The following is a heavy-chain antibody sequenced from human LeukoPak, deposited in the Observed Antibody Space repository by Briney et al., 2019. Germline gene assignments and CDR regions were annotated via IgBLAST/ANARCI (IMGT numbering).Heavy chain of an antibody. CDR3: AIPGGYCSSTSCYAGGGYYYYMDV. V-gene: IGHV1-2*02. J-gene: IGHJ6*03. Sequence: ASVKVSCKASGYTFTGYYMHWVRQAPGQGLEWMGWINPNSGGTNYAQKFQGRVTMTRDTSISTAYMELSRLRSDDTAVYYCAIPGGYCSSTSCYAGGGYYYYMDVWGKGTTVTVSS. CDR1: GYTFTGYY. CDR2: INPNSGGT. D-gene: IGHD2-2*01.